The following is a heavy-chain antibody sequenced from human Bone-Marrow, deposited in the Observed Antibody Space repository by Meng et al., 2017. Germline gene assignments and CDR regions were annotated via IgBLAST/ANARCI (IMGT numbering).Heavy chain of an antibody. Sequence: VQRQEQGPGLVLPSGTLSLTRAVSGGSISSSNWWSWVRQPPGKGLEWIGEIYHSGSTNYNPSLKSRVTISVDKSKNQFSLKLSSVTAADTAVYYCARARGIAVAEPWDYWGQGTLVTVSS. D-gene: IGHD6-19*01. CDR3: ARARGIAVAEPWDY. CDR2: IYHSGST. V-gene: IGHV4-4*02. CDR1: GGSISSSNW. J-gene: IGHJ4*02.